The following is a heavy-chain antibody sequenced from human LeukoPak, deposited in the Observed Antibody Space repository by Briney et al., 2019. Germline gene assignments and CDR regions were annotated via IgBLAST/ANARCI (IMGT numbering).Heavy chain of an antibody. J-gene: IGHJ6*02. Sequence: ASVKVSCKASGCTFSSYAISWVRQAPGQGLEWMGRIIPIRGVANYAQKFQGRVTITVDKSTSTAYMELSSLRSEDTAVYYCARSRRDGYNYLGDYYYYGMDVWGQGTTVTVSS. D-gene: IGHD5-24*01. CDR1: GCTFSSYA. V-gene: IGHV1-69*04. CDR2: IIPIRGVA. CDR3: ARSRRDGYNYLGDYYYYGMDV.